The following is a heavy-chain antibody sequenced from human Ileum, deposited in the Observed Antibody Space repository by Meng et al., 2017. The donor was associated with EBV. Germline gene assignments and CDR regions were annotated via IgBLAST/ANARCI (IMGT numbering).Heavy chain of an antibody. Sequence: QLQLRGSGRGMVRPSESLSCSCAVSGGATSRSAWWSWVRQPPGKGREWMGETSHSGSTNYSPSLESRVTISRDKSKNQLSLKLNPVTAADTAVYYCASSDYYRSDYWGQGTLVTVSS. D-gene: IGHD3-22*01. CDR1: GGATSRSAW. J-gene: IGHJ4*02. CDR3: ASSDYYRSDY. CDR2: TSHSGST. V-gene: IGHV4-4*02.